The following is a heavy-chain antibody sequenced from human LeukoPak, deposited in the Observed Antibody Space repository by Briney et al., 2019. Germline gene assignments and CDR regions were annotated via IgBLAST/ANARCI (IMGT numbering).Heavy chain of an antibody. Sequence: SETLSLTCTVSGGSISSSSYYWGWIRQPPGKGLEWIGSIYYSGSTYYNPSLKSRVTISVDTSKNQFSLKLSSVTAADTAVYYCARGIWPDYGVEFDYWGQGTLVTVSS. D-gene: IGHD4-17*01. J-gene: IGHJ4*02. CDR2: IYYSGST. CDR1: GGSISSSSYY. CDR3: ARGIWPDYGVEFDY. V-gene: IGHV4-39*07.